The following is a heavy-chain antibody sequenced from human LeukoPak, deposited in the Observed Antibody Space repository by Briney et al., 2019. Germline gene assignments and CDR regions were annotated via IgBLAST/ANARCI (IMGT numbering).Heavy chain of an antibody. D-gene: IGHD3-10*01. CDR3: ARDSLGILLWSGELLSPFDY. J-gene: IGHJ4*02. CDR1: GFTFSSYA. Sequence: PGGSLRLSCAASGFTFSSYAMHWVRQAPGKGLEWVAVISYDGSNKYYADSVKGRFTISRDNSKNTLYLQMNSLRAEDTAVYYCARDSLGILLWSGELLSPFDYWGQGTLVTVSS. CDR2: ISYDGSNK. V-gene: IGHV3-30*01.